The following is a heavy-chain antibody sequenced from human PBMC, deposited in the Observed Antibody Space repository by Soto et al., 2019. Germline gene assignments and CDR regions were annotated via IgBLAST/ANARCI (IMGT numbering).Heavy chain of an antibody. CDR2: ISAYNGNT. D-gene: IGHD2-2*02. CDR3: ARDRAAVPAAIANFDY. Sequence: ASVKVSCKASGYTFTSYGISWVRQAPGQGLEWMGWISAYNGNTNYAQKLQGRVTMTTDTSTSTAYMELRSLRSDDTAVYYCARDRAAVPAAIANFDYWGQGTLVTVSS. J-gene: IGHJ4*02. V-gene: IGHV1-18*01. CDR1: GYTFTSYG.